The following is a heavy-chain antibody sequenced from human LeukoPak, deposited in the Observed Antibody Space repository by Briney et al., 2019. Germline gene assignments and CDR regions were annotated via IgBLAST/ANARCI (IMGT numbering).Heavy chain of an antibody. CDR2: IYPGDSDT. D-gene: IGHD6-13*01. J-gene: IGHJ4*02. CDR1: GYSFTSYW. CDR3: ASYRAAAGSASDY. V-gene: IGHV5-51*01. Sequence: PGESLKISCKGSGYSFTSYWIGWVRQMPGKGLEWMGIIYPGDSDTRYGPSFQGQVTISADKSISTAYLQWSSLKASDTAMYYCASYRAAAGSASDYWGQGTLVTVSS.